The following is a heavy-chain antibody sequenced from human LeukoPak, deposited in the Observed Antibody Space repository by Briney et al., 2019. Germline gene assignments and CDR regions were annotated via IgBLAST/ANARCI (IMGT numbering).Heavy chain of an antibody. D-gene: IGHD3-10*01. CDR3: ATGGVLWFGESPNYFDY. Sequence: ASVSVSCKVSGYTLTELSMHWVRQAPGKGREGGGGFYPEDGETIYAQKFQGRVTMTEDTSTDTAYMQLSSLRSEDTAVYYCATGGVLWFGESPNYFDYWGQGTLVTVSS. V-gene: IGHV1-24*01. CDR1: GYTLTELS. J-gene: IGHJ4*02. CDR2: FYPEDGET.